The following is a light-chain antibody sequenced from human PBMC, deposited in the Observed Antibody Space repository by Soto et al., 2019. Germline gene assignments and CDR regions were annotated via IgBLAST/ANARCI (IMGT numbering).Light chain of an antibody. Sequence: IVLTQSPGTLSFSPGERVTLSCRASQSVSSSYLAWYQQKPGQAPRLLIYGASRRASGIPDRFSGSGSGTDFTLTISRLEPEDFAMYYCQQYGSSPLTVGGGTKVDIK. CDR1: QSVSSSY. J-gene: IGKJ4*02. CDR3: QQYGSSPLT. CDR2: GAS. V-gene: IGKV3-20*01.